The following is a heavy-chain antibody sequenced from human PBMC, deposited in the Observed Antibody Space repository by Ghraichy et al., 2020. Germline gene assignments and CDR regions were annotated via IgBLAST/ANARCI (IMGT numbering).Heavy chain of an antibody. CDR2: ISSSSSYI. D-gene: IGHD6-13*01. Sequence: GGSLRLSCAASGFTFSSYSMNWVRQAPGKGLEWVSSISSSSSYIYYADSVKGRFTISRDNAKNSLYLQMNSPRAEDTAVYYCARRRQQLVRYYYYGMDVWGQGTTVTVSS. J-gene: IGHJ6*02. V-gene: IGHV3-21*01. CDR1: GFTFSSYS. CDR3: ARRRQQLVRYYYYGMDV.